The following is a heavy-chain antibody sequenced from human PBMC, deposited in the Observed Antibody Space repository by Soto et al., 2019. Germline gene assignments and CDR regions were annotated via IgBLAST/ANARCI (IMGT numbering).Heavy chain of an antibody. Sequence: QVQLQESGPGLVKPSETLSLTCTVSGGSISSYYWSWIRQPPGKGLEWIGYIYYSGSTNYNPSLKSRVTISVDTSRNQFSLKLSSVTAADTAVYYCARVACSGGSCYSYSDFYGMDVWGQGTTVTVSS. CDR3: ARVACSGGSCYSYSDFYGMDV. J-gene: IGHJ6*02. V-gene: IGHV4-59*01. CDR1: GGSISSYY. D-gene: IGHD2-15*01. CDR2: IYYSGST.